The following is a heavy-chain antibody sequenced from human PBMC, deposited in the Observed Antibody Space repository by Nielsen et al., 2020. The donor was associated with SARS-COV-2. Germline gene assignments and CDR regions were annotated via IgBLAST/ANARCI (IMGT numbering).Heavy chain of an antibody. Sequence: GESLKISCAASGFNFSGHSMSWVRQAPGKGLEWVSSLSGSSRYIYYADSLQGRFTISRDNAQNSLFLQMNSLRAEDTAVYYCARIIIQCSSTHCYTLGGMDVWGKGPTVTVSS. CDR1: GFNFSGHS. CDR2: LSGSSRYI. D-gene: IGHD2-2*02. V-gene: IGHV3-21*01. J-gene: IGHJ6*04. CDR3: ARIIIQCSSTHCYTLGGMDV.